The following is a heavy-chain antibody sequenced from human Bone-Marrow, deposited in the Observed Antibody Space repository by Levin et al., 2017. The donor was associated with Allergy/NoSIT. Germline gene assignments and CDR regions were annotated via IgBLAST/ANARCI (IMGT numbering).Heavy chain of an antibody. V-gene: IGHV3-53*01. CDR1: GFSVSRSY. Sequence: GGSLRLSCAASGFSVSRSYMSWVRQAPGKGLDWVSVISNDGRTNYADPVKGRFTIPTDNSENTVYLQMNSLRVEDTALYYCAGVTVASQAAYWGQGILVTVSS. CDR3: AGVTVASQAAY. J-gene: IGHJ4*02. D-gene: IGHD4-23*01. CDR2: ISNDGRT.